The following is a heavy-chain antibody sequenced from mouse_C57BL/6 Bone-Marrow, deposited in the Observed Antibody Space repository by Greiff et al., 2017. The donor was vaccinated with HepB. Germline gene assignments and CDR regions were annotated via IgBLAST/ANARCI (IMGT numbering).Heavy chain of an antibody. Sequence: EVKVVESEGGLVQPGSSMKLSCTASGFTFSDYYMAWVRQFPERGLEWVANINYDGSSTYYLDSLKSRFIISRDNAKNILYLQMSSLKSEDTATYYCARLWVHYYGSTGYCGQGTTLTVSP. D-gene: IGHD1-1*01. J-gene: IGHJ2*01. V-gene: IGHV5-16*01. CDR2: INYDGSST. CDR1: GFTFSDYY. CDR3: ARLWVHYYGSTGY.